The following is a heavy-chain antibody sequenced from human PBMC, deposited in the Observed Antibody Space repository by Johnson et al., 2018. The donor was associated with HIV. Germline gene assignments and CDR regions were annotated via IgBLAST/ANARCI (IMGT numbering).Heavy chain of an antibody. V-gene: IGHV3-NL1*01. J-gene: IGHJ3*02. D-gene: IGHD2-15*01. Sequence: VQLVESGGGVVQPGRSLRLSCAASGFTFSSYAMHWVRQAPGKGLEWVSGINWIGGSTYYADSVKGRFTISRDDSKNTLYLQMSSLRVEDTAVYYCAREEGGSRPFDIWGQGTMVTVSS. CDR2: INWIGGST. CDR1: GFTFSSYA. CDR3: AREEGGSRPFDI.